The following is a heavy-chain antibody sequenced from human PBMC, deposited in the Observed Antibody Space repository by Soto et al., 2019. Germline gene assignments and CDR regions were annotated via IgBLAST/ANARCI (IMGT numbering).Heavy chain of an antibody. Sequence: QVQLQESGPGLVKPSDTLSLTCAVSGYSISSSNWWGWIRQPPGKGLEWIGYIYYSGTTYYNTSLKSRVTMSVDTSKYQCSLKLTSVTAGDTAVYYCSRREIQGPIDYWGQGTLVTVSS. CDR3: SRREIQGPIDY. D-gene: IGHD1-26*01. V-gene: IGHV4-28*01. J-gene: IGHJ4*02. CDR1: GYSISSSNW. CDR2: IYYSGTT.